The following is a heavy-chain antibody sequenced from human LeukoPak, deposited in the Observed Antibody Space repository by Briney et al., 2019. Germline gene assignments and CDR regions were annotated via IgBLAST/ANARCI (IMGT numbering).Heavy chain of an antibody. CDR1: GGSISSSSYY. Sequence: SETLSLTCTVSGGSISSSSYYWGWIRQPPGKGLEWIGSIYYSGSTYYNPSLKSRVTISVDTSKNQFSLKLSSVTAADTAMYYCARLRRYSSGLTFDPWGQGTLVTVSS. D-gene: IGHD5-18*01. CDR2: IYYSGST. J-gene: IGHJ5*02. CDR3: ARLRRYSSGLTFDP. V-gene: IGHV4-39*01.